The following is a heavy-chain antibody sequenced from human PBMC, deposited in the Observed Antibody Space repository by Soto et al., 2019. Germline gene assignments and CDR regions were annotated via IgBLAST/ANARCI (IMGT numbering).Heavy chain of an antibody. J-gene: IGHJ6*02. CDR1: GGSFSGYY. CDR3: ARDLYVPGAIRGFYNYYGMDV. Sequence: ETLSLTCDVYGGSFSGYYWSWIRQPPGKGLEWIGEINHSGSTNYNPSLKSRVTISVDTSKNQFSLNLSSVTAADTAVYYCARDLYVPGAIRGFYNYYGMDVWGQGTTVTVSS. D-gene: IGHD2-2*02. V-gene: IGHV4-34*01. CDR2: INHSGST.